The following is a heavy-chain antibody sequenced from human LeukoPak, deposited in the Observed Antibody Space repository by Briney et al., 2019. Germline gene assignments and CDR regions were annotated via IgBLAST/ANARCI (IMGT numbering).Heavy chain of an antibody. CDR2: ISGSGGST. V-gene: IGHV3-23*01. D-gene: IGHD3-9*01. Sequence: QPGGSLRLSCAASGFTFSSYAMSWVRQAPGKGLEWVSAISGSGGSTYYADSVKGRFTISRDNSKNTLYLRMNSLRAEDTAVYYCAKDGSYDILTGYHAFDIWGQGTMVTVSS. CDR1: GFTFSSYA. J-gene: IGHJ3*02. CDR3: AKDGSYDILTGYHAFDI.